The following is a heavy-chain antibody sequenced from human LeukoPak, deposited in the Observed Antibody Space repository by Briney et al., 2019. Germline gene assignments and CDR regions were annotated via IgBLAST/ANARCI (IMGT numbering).Heavy chain of an antibody. CDR1: GFTFNSYS. CDR3: ARSGAVTSYYDTSGYSFQY. V-gene: IGHV3-21*01. CDR2: ISSSSRFI. Sequence: GGSLRLSCAASGFTFNSYSMNWFRQAPGKGLEWVSSISSSSRFIYYADSVKGRFTISRDNAKNSLYLQINSLRAEETAVYYCARSGAVTSYYDTSGYSFQYWGQGTLVTVSS. D-gene: IGHD3-22*01. J-gene: IGHJ1*01.